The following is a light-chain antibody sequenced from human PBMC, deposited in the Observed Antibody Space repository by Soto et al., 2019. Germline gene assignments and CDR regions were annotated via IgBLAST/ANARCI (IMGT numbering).Light chain of an antibody. J-gene: IGKJ3*01. CDR3: QQRSNWPPIT. CDR1: QSVSSY. CDR2: YAS. Sequence: EIVLTQSPATLSLSPGERATLSCRASQSVSSYLAWYQQKPGQAPRLLIYYASNRATGIPASFSGRGSVTDFTLTISSLEPEDFAVYYCQQRSNWPPITFCPGTKVDIK. V-gene: IGKV3-11*01.